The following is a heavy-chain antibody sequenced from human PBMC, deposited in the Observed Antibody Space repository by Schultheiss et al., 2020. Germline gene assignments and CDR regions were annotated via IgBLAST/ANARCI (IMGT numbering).Heavy chain of an antibody. J-gene: IGHJ6*02. Sequence: GGSLRLSCAASGFTFSDYYMSWIRQAPGKGLEWVGRSDGGTTDYAAPVRGRFIISRDNSKNTLYLQMNSLKTEDTAVYYCTTDLRDYSYGMDVWGQGTTVNVYS. V-gene: IGHV3-15*01. CDR2: SDGGTT. CDR3: TTDLRDYSYGMDV. CDR1: GFTFSDYY.